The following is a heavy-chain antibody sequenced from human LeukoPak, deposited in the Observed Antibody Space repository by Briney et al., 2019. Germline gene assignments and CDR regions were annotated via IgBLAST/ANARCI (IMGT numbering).Heavy chain of an antibody. J-gene: IGHJ5*02. Sequence: PSETLSLTCAVYGGSFSGYYWSWIRQPPGKGLEWIGEINHSGSTNYNPSLKSRVTISVDTSKNQFSLKLSSVAAADTAVYYCARGGLYHRRVPRWGNWFDPWGQGTLVTVSS. D-gene: IGHD2-8*01. CDR2: INHSGST. V-gene: IGHV4-34*01. CDR3: ARGGLYHRRVPRWGNWFDP. CDR1: GGSFSGYY.